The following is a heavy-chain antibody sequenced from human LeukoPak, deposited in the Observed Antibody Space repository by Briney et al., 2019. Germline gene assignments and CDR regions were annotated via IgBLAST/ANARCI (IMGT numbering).Heavy chain of an antibody. Sequence: GRSLRLSCAASGFTFSSFAMYWVRQAPGKGLEWVAVIWYDGSNKYYADSVKGRFTISRDNSKNTLYLQMNSLRAEDTAVYYCAKDPTENTIYYMDVWGKGTTVTVSS. J-gene: IGHJ6*03. V-gene: IGHV3-33*06. CDR2: IWYDGSNK. D-gene: IGHD3-3*01. CDR1: GFTFSSFA. CDR3: AKDPTENTIYYMDV.